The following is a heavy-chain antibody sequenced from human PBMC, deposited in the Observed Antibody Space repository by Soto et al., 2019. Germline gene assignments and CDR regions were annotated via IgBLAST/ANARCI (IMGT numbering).Heavy chain of an antibody. D-gene: IGHD1-26*01. V-gene: IGHV3-53*01. J-gene: IGHJ4*02. CDR3: ARDGVGATTFFGFLDY. CDR2: IYSSGTI. Sequence: GGSLRLSCESSGVSVSSNYMSWVRQAPGKGLEWVAVIYSSGTIYYADSVEGRFTISRDNSNNMLYLQMNSLRAEDTAVYYCARDGVGATTFFGFLDYWGQGTLVTAPQ. CDR1: GVSVSSNY.